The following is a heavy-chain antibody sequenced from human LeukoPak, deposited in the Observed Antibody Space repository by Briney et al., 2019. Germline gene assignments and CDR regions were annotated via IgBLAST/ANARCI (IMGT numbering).Heavy chain of an antibody. V-gene: IGHV3-21*01. Sequence: GGSLRLSCAASGFTFSSDTMNWVRQAPGKGLEWVSSISGSSSYIYYADSVKGRFTISRDNAKNSLYLQMNSLRAEDTAVYYCARDIPTPNYGSGSYYGKLPKNWFDPWGQGTLVTVSS. CDR3: ARDIPTPNYGSGSYYGKLPKNWFDP. CDR2: ISGSSSYI. J-gene: IGHJ5*02. CDR1: GFTFSSDT. D-gene: IGHD3-10*01.